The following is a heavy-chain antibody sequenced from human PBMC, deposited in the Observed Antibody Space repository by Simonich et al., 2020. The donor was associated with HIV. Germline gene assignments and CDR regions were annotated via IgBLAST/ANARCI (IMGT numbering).Heavy chain of an antibody. CDR1: GGSISSYY. D-gene: IGHD3-22*01. CDR3: ARHYYDSSGYYSGIDP. V-gene: IGHV4-59*01. Sequence: QVQLQESGPGLVKPSETLSLTCTVSGGSISSYYWSWNRQPPGKGLEWIGDIYYSGNTTYNPSTKSRVTISVDTSKNQFSLKLSSVTAADTAVYYCARHYYDSSGYYSGIDPWGQGTLVTVSS. J-gene: IGHJ5*02. CDR2: IYYSGNT.